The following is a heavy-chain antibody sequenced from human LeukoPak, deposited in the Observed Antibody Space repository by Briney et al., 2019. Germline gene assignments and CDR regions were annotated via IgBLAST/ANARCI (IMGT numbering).Heavy chain of an antibody. CDR1: GGSISSGSYY. Sequence: SETLSLTCTVSGGSISSGSYYWSWIRQPAGKGLEWIGRIYTSGSTNYNPSLKSRVTISVDTSKNQFSLKLSSVTAADTAVYYCASTYYDFWSGYVESDAFDIWGQGTMVTVSS. CDR3: ASTYYDFWSGYVESDAFDI. J-gene: IGHJ3*02. V-gene: IGHV4-61*02. D-gene: IGHD3-3*01. CDR2: IYTSGST.